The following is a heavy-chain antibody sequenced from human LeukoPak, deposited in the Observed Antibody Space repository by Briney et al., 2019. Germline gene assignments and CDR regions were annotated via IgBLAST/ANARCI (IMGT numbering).Heavy chain of an antibody. CDR1: GFSFSTSD. Sequence: PGGSLRLSCATSGFSFSTSDMHSVRQAPGKGLEWVAHIRYDGLKERYADPVRGRVTASRDNSKNTLYLQMNSLRAEDTAVYYCAKDQGTFSSYSYFDYWGQGTLVPVSS. CDR2: IRYDGLKE. J-gene: IGHJ4*02. CDR3: AKDQGTFSSYSYFDY. V-gene: IGHV3-30*02. D-gene: IGHD5-12*01.